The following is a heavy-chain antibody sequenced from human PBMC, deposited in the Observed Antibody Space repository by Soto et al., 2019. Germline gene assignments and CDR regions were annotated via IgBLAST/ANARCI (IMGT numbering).Heavy chain of an antibody. D-gene: IGHD6-19*01. Sequence: QITLKESGPSLVKPTQTLTLTCTFSGFSLTTTGVGVVWIRQPPGKALEWLAVSYWEDAKLYSPSLRSRLIVTKHTTNNQVVLTLTNVAPADTGTYFCAHVGGLEQWLYRLDHWGQGTLVTVSS. CDR3: AHVGGLEQWLYRLDH. V-gene: IGHV2-5*02. CDR1: GFSLTTTGVG. J-gene: IGHJ4*02. CDR2: SYWEDAK.